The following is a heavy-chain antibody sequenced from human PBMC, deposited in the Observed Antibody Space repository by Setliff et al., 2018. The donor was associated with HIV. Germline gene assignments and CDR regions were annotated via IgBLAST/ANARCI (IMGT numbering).Heavy chain of an antibody. J-gene: IGHJ4*02. CDR2: IYTSGST. D-gene: IGHD3-22*01. Sequence: SETLSLTCTVSGDSISSSAYYWGWIRQPPGKGLEWIGRIYTSGSTNYNPSLESRVTISLDTSKNQFSLKLSSVTAADTAVYYCASYYGADEPSYYFDFWGQGTQVTVSS. V-gene: IGHV4-61*02. CDR3: ASYYGADEPSYYFDF. CDR1: GDSISSSAYY.